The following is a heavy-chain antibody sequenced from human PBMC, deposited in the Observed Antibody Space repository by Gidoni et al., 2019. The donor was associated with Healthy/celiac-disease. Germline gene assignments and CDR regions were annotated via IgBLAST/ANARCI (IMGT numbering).Heavy chain of an antibody. CDR3: ARYSGSYYAYYGMDV. V-gene: IGHV3-33*01. Sequence: QVQLVESGGGVAQPGRSLRLSCAASGFTFSRYGRHWVRQAPGKGLEWVAVIWYDGSNKDYADSVKGRFTISRDNSKNTLYLQMNSLRAEDTAVYYCARYSGSYYAYYGMDVWGQGTTVTVSS. CDR2: IWYDGSNK. J-gene: IGHJ6*02. CDR1: GFTFSRYG. D-gene: IGHD1-26*01.